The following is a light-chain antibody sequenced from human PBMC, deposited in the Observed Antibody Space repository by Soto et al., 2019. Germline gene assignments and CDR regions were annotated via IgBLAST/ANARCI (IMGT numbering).Light chain of an antibody. J-gene: IGKJ2*01. CDR2: GDS. Sequence: EVVLTQSPVTLSMSPGERATLSCRASQSVSNNLAWYQQKPGQAPRLLIYGDSTRATGVPARFSGSESGTEFTLTIAGLQSEDIAIYYCHQYNHWPPLYSFGQGTRLEIK. CDR3: HQYNHWPPLYS. V-gene: IGKV3-15*01. CDR1: QSVSNN.